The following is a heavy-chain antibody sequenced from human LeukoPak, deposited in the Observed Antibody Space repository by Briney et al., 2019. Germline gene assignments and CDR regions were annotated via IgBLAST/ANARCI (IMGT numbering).Heavy chain of an antibody. CDR1: GFTFSNYA. CDR3: SKWGDYDVLTGYYVSDY. V-gene: IGHV3-23*01. D-gene: IGHD3-9*01. J-gene: IGHJ4*02. CDR2: ITGSGGNT. Sequence: GASLRLSCAASGFTFSNYAMSWVREAPGKGLEWVSAITGSGGNTYYADSVKGRFTISRDNSKNTVFLQMNSLRAEDTAVYYCSKWGDYDVLTGYYVSDYWGQGTLVTVSS.